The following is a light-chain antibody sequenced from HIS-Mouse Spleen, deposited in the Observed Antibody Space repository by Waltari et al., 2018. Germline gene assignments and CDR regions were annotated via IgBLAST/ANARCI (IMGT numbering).Light chain of an antibody. CDR2: DVS. Sequence: QSALTQPASVSGSPGQSITISCTGTSSDVGGYNYVSWYQQHTGKAPKLIIYDVSNRPSGVANRCSGSKSGNTASLTISGLQAEDEADYYCSSYTSSSTYVFGTGTKVTVL. CDR1: SSDVGGYNY. J-gene: IGLJ1*01. CDR3: SSYTSSSTYV. V-gene: IGLV2-14*03.